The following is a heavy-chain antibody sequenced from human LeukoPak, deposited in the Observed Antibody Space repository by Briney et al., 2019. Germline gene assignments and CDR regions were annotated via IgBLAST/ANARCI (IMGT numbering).Heavy chain of an antibody. J-gene: IGHJ4*02. CDR1: GGSISSYY. D-gene: IGHD6-19*01. CDR3: ARSSGWYFDY. V-gene: IGHV4-59*01. Sequence: SETLSLTCTVSGGSISSYYWSWIRQPPGKGLEWIGYIYYSGSTNCNPSLKSRVPISVDTSKNQFSLKLSSVTAADTAVYYCARSSGWYFDYWGQGTLVTVSP. CDR2: IYYSGST.